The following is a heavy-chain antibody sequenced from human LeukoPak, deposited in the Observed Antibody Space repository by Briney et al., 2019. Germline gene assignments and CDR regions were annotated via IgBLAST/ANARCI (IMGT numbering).Heavy chain of an antibody. CDR1: GFTFSSYA. CDR2: ISGSGDNT. Sequence: GGSLRLSCAVSGFTFSSYAMSWVRQATGKGLEWVSAISGSGDNTYYADSVKGRFTISRDNSKNTLYLQMNSLRAEDTAIYYCAKEGKREDYWGQGTLVTVSS. J-gene: IGHJ4*02. V-gene: IGHV3-23*01. CDR3: AKEGKREDY.